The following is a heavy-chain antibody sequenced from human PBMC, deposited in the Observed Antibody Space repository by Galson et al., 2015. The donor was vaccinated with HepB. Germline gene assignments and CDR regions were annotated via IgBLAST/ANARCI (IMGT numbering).Heavy chain of an antibody. J-gene: IGHJ6*02. CDR3: AGAKPPTGYSSSWYYYYYGMDV. CDR1: GYTFTSYA. V-gene: IGHV1-3*01. Sequence: SVKVSCKASGYTFTSYAMHWVRQAPGQRLEWMGWINAGNGNTKYSQKFQGRVTITRDTSASTAYMELSSLRSEDTAVYYCAGAKPPTGYSSSWYYYYYGMDVWGQGTTVTVSS. D-gene: IGHD6-13*01. CDR2: INAGNGNT.